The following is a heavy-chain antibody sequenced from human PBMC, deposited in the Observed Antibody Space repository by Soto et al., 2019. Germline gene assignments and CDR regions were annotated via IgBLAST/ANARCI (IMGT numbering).Heavy chain of an antibody. Sequence: QVQLVQSGAEVKKPGSSVKVSCKASGGTFSSYIISWVRQAPGQGLEWMGRIIPILGTANYEQKFQGRVTISPDKSKSTAFKELRSLKTGEEAVDYCASPAVAGGGFDIVGQGTMVTVSS. CDR3: ASPAVAGGGFDI. J-gene: IGHJ3*02. V-gene: IGHV1-69*08. CDR1: GGTFSSYI. CDR2: IIPILGTA. D-gene: IGHD6-19*01.